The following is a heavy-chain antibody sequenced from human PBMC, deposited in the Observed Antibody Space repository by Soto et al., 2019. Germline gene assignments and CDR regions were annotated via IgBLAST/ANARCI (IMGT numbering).Heavy chain of an antibody. D-gene: IGHD6-13*01. CDR2: IIPIFGTA. Sequence: QVQLVQSGAEVKKPGSSVKVSCKASGGTFSSYAISWVRQAPGQGLEWMGGIIPIFGTANYAQKFQGRVMITADKSTSTASMELSSMRSDDTAVYYCAGQVIAAAGDDYYYYYGMDVWGQGTTVTVSS. CDR1: GGTFSSYA. J-gene: IGHJ6*02. CDR3: AGQVIAAAGDDYYYYYGMDV. V-gene: IGHV1-69*06.